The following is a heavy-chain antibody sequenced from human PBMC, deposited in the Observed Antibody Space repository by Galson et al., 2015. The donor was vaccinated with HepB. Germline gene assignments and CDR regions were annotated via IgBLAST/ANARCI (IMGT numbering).Heavy chain of an antibody. CDR1: GGSFSNYY. CDR3: ARSVVVPGIIAAGRYFDT. CDR2: INQSGST. Sequence: ETLSLTCAVYGGSFSNYYWSWIRQPPGKGLEWIGEINQSGSTNYNLSLKSRVAISEDTSKNQFSLTLTSVSAADTAVYYCARSVVVPGIIAAGRYFDTWGQGALVTVSS. D-gene: IGHD2-2*01. V-gene: IGHV4-34*01. J-gene: IGHJ4*02.